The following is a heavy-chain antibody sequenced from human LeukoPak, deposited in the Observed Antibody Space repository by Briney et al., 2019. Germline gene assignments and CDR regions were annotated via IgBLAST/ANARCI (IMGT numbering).Heavy chain of an antibody. CDR3: GRDFGLTGTKRSFDI. J-gene: IGHJ3*02. CDR1: GFTFSDYY. Sequence: GGSLRLSCAASGFTFSDYYMCWIRQAPGKGLEWLSYISGSGTIIYYADSVKGRFTISRDNAKKSLDLQMNSLRGDDTAVYYCGRDFGLTGTKRSFDIWGQGTMVTVSS. D-gene: IGHD1-7*01. V-gene: IGHV3-11*01. CDR2: ISGSGTII.